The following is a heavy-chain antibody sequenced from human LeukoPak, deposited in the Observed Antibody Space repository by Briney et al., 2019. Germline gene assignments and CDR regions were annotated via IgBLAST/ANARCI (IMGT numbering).Heavy chain of an antibody. J-gene: IGHJ4*02. D-gene: IGHD6-13*01. CDR1: GGSISSYY. CDR3: ARLQYSSSWYYFDY. CDR2: IYTSGST. V-gene: IGHV4-4*09. Sequence: SETLSPTCTVSGGSISSYYWSWIRQPPGKGLEWIGYIYTSGSTNYNPSLKSRVTISVDTSKNQFSLKLSSVTAADTAVYYCARLQYSSSWYYFDYWGQGTLVTVSS.